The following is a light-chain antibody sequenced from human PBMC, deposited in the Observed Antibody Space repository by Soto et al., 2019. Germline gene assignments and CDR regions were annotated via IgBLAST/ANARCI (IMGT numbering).Light chain of an antibody. V-gene: IGLV7-46*01. J-gene: IGLJ2*01. CDR2: ETS. Sequence: QAVVTQEPSLTVSPGGTVTLTCGSSTGAVTSGHYPYWFQQKAGQAPRTLIYETSNRHSWTPVRFSGSLLGGKAALTLSGAQPEDEAEYFCWLSYNLGGSRVFGGGTKLTVL. CDR3: WLSYNLGGSRV. CDR1: TGAVTSGHY.